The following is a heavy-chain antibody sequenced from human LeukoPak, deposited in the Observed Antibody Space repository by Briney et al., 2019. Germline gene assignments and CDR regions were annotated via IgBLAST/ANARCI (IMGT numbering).Heavy chain of an antibody. V-gene: IGHV4-4*02. CDR2: IYHSGST. J-gene: IGHJ4*02. D-gene: IGHD5-12*01. Sequence: SETLSLTCAVSGGSISSSNWWSWVRQPPGKGLEWIGEIYHSGSTNYNPSLKSRVTMSVDKSRKQYSLKLSSVTAADTAVYYCARDPGGYSGYGRGYYFDFWGQGTLVTVSS. CDR3: ARDPGGYSGYGRGYYFDF. CDR1: GGSISSSNW.